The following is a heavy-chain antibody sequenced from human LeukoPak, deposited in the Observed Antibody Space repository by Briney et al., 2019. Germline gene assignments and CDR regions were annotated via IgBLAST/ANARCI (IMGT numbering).Heavy chain of an antibody. J-gene: IGHJ3*02. Sequence: SETLSLTCSVSGGSITSYYWSWIRQPPGKGLEWIGYIYYSGSTNYNPSLKSRVTISVDTSKNQFSLKLSSVTAADTAVYYCARVDGLYYYGSGSYFLGAFDIWGQGTMVTVSS. CDR3: ARVDGLYYYGSGSYFLGAFDI. D-gene: IGHD3-10*01. CDR2: IYYSGST. V-gene: IGHV4-59*01. CDR1: GGSITSYY.